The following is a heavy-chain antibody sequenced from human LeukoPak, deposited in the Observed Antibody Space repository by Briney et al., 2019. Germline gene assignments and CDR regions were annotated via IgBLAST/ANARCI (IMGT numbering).Heavy chain of an antibody. CDR2: MNPNSGNT. CDR3: ARVDGGWSYYFDY. D-gene: IGHD6-19*01. Sequence: ASVKVSCKASGYTFTSYGISWVRQAPGQGLEWMGWMNPNSGNTGYAQKFQGRVTMTRNTSISTAYMELSSLRSEDTAVYYCARVDGGWSYYFDYWGQGTLVTVSS. V-gene: IGHV1-8*02. CDR1: GYTFTSYG. J-gene: IGHJ4*02.